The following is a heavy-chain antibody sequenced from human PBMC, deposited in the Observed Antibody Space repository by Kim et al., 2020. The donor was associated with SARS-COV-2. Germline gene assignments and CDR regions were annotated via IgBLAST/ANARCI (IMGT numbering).Heavy chain of an antibody. Sequence: GGSLRLSCAASGFTFDDYAMHWVRQAPGKGLEWVSLISGDGGSTYYADSVKGRFTISRDNSKNSLYLQLNSLRTEDTALYYCAKGLYGSGSYYIFDYFDYWGQGTLVTVSS. CDR1: GFTFDDYA. V-gene: IGHV3-43*02. D-gene: IGHD3-10*01. J-gene: IGHJ4*02. CDR2: ISGDGGST. CDR3: AKGLYGSGSYYIFDYFDY.